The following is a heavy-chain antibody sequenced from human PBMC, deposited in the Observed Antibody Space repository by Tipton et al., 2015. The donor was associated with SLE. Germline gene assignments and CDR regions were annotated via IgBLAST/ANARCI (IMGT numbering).Heavy chain of an antibody. V-gene: IGHV4-39*07. CDR1: GGSISSSSYY. D-gene: IGHD7-27*01. CDR3: AHANWGTNFDY. Sequence: LRLSCTVSGGSISSSSYYWAWIRQPPGKGLEWIGSIYYSGSTYYNPSLESRVTISVDTSKNQFSLKLSSVTAADTAVFYCAHANWGTNFDYWGQGTLVTASS. J-gene: IGHJ4*02. CDR2: IYYSGST.